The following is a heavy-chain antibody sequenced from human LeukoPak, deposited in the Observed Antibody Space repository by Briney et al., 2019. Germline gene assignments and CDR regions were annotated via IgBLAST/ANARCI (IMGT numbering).Heavy chain of an antibody. CDR2: ISSSSSTI. CDR3: KGSSWYNYYYMDV. J-gene: IGHJ6*03. D-gene: IGHD6-13*01. Sequence: QPGGSLRLSCAASGFTFSNYAMNWVRQAPGKGLEWVSYISSSSSTIYYADSMKGRFTISRDNAKNSLYLQMNSLRDEDTAVYYCKGSSWYNYYYMDVWGKGTTVTVSS. CDR1: GFTFSNYA. V-gene: IGHV3-48*02.